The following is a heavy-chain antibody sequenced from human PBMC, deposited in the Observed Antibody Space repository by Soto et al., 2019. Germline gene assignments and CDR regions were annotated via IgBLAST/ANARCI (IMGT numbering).Heavy chain of an antibody. V-gene: IGHV3-53*01. Sequence: GGSLRLSCAASGFTVSSNYMSWVRQAPGKGLEWVSVIYSGGSTYYADSVKGRFTISRDNSKNTLYLQMNSLRAEDTAVYYCARFYGSGSYYIMKYYFDYWGQGTLVTVSS. CDR1: GFTVSSNY. D-gene: IGHD3-10*01. CDR3: ARFYGSGSYYIMKYYFDY. J-gene: IGHJ4*02. CDR2: IYSGGST.